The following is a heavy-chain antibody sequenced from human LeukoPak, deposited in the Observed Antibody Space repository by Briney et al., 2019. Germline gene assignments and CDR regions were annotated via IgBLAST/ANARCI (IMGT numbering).Heavy chain of an antibody. CDR1: GFIFSSYG. CDR3: ARVVHCTNGVCYYYYYMDV. CDR2: IRYDGSRK. J-gene: IGHJ6*03. V-gene: IGHV3-30*02. Sequence: GGSLRLSCAASGFIFSSYGMHWVRQAPDKGLEWVAFIRYDGSRKYYADSVKGRFTISRDNAKNSLYLQMNSLRAEDTAVYYCARVVHCTNGVCYYYYYMDVWGKGTTVTVSS. D-gene: IGHD2-8*01.